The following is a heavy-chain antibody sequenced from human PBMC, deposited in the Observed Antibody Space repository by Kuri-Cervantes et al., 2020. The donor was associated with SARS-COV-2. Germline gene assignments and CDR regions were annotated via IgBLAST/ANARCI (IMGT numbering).Heavy chain of an antibody. J-gene: IGHJ5*02. CDR2: INGYNGNT. CDR3: ARDKGGYSYGRDNWFDP. D-gene: IGHD5-18*01. Sequence: ASVKVSCKASGDTFSSYSISWVRQAPGQGLEWMGWINGYNGNTNYAQKLQGRVTMTTDTSTSTAYMELRSLRSDDTAVYYCARDKGGYSYGRDNWFDPWGQGTLVTVSS. CDR1: GDTFSSYS. V-gene: IGHV1-18*01.